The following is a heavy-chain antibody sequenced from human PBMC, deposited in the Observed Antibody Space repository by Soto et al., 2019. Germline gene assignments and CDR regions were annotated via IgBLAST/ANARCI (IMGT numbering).Heavy chain of an antibody. D-gene: IGHD2-21*01. V-gene: IGHV3-53*04. CDR2: IYSGGST. Sequence: PGGSLRLSCAASGFTVSSNYMSWVRQAPGKGLEWVSVIYSGGSTYYADSVKGRFTISRHNSKNTLYLQMNSLRAEDTAVYYCARLPHLLRHHICVYDIWGQGTMVTVSS. CDR1: GFTVSSNY. J-gene: IGHJ3*02. CDR3: ARLPHLLRHHICVYDI.